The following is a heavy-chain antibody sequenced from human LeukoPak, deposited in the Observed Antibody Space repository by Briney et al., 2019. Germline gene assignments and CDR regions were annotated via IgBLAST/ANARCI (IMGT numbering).Heavy chain of an antibody. CDR3: ARGRLGGFDS. CDR2: MNPDSGDT. Sequence: GASVKVSCQASGYSFPNYNINWVRQAGGQGLECLGEMNPDSGDTVYRQKFRGRVTLTRNTSMMTAYMEIHNLRSEDTAVYYCARGRLGGFDSWGQGTLVTVSS. D-gene: IGHD6-25*01. V-gene: IGHV1-8*01. CDR1: GYSFPNYN. J-gene: IGHJ4*02.